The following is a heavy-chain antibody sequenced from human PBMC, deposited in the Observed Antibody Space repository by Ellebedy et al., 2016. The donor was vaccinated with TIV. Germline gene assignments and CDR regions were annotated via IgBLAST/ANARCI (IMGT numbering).Heavy chain of an antibody. V-gene: IGHV4-34*01. J-gene: IGHJ4*02. CDR2: FNLGGTT. Sequence: MPSETLSLTCAVYGGSFNNYYWSRIRQLPGKGLEWIGEFNLGGTTNYNPSLKSRVTISVDTSKNQFSLKLNSVTAADTAVYYCAKWTVGYCSSASCYTGDYWGQGTLVTVSS. D-gene: IGHD2-2*02. CDR3: AKWTVGYCSSASCYTGDY. CDR1: GGSFNNYY.